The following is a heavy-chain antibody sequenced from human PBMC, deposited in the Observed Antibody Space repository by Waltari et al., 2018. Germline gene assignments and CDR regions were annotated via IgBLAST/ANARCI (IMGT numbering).Heavy chain of an antibody. V-gene: IGHV1-3*03. J-gene: IGHJ4*02. CDR1: GYTFTIYA. D-gene: IGHD1-26*01. Sequence: QVQLVQSGAVVKTPGASVKVSCKASGYTFTIYAMHWGRQAPGQRLEWMGWINAGNGNTKYSQEFQGRVTITRDTSASTAYMELSSLRSEDMAVYYCARDLGGLPGDYWGQGTLVTVSS. CDR3: ARDLGGLPGDY. CDR2: INAGNGNT.